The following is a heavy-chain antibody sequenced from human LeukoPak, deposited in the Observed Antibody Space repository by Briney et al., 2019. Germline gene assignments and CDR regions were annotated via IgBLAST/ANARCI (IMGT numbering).Heavy chain of an antibody. J-gene: IGHJ4*02. CDR1: AFTFSTYS. CDR3: AGGTRDSGLK. CDR2: ISSSGSAI. D-gene: IGHD6-19*01. Sequence: GGSLRLSCAASAFTFSTYSMNWVRQAPGKGLQWVSYISSSGSAIYYADSVKGRFTISRDNAKSSLYLQMNSLRAEDTAVYYCAGGTRDSGLKWGPGTSVTVSS. V-gene: IGHV3-48*04.